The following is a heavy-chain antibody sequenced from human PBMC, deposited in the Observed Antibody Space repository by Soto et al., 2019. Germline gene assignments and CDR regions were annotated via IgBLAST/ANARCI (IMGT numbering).Heavy chain of an antibody. Sequence: QVQLVESGGGVVQPGRSLRLSCAASGFTFSSCAMHWVRQAPGKGLEWVALISYDGSNKYYADSVKGRFTISRDNSKNTLYLQMNSVRAEDTAVSYCARDKRDLRFLEWSDCFDSWGQGTLVTGSS. V-gene: IGHV3-30-3*01. CDR3: ARDKRDLRFLEWSDCFDS. J-gene: IGHJ4*02. D-gene: IGHD3-3*01. CDR1: GFTFSSCA. CDR2: ISYDGSNK.